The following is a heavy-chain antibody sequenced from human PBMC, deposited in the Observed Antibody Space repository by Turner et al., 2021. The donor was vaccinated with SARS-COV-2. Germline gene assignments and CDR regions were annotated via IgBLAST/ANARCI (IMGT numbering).Heavy chain of an antibody. J-gene: IGHJ5*02. CDR1: GFTVSSTY. Sequence: EEQLVESGGGFVQPGGSMRLFCPASGFTVSSTYMSWVRQAPGKGLWWVSVIYSGGSTYYADSVKGRFTISRDNSKNTLYLQMNSLGAEYTAVYYCATDLKGGRGPWGQGTLVTVSS. D-gene: IGHD1-26*01. V-gene: IGHV3-66*02. CDR3: ATDLKGGRGP. CDR2: IYSGGST.